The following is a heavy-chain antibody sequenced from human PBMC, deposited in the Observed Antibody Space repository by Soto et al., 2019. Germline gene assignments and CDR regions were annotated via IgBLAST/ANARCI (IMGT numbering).Heavy chain of an antibody. CDR2: ISGSGGST. CDR3: XXXXXXXXXXXXXFDF. Sequence: EVQLLESGGALVQPGGSLRLSCAASRFTFSSYAMTWVRQAPXXXLXXXSGISGSGGSTYHADSVKGRFTISRDNSRNTLYLQMNSLXXEXTXXXXXXXXXXXXXXXXXXFDFWGQGTLVTVSS. V-gene: IGHV3-23*01. CDR1: RFTFSSYA. J-gene: IGHJ4*02.